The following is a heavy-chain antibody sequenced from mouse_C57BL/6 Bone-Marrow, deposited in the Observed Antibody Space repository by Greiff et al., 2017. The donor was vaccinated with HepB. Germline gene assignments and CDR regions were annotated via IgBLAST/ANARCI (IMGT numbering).Heavy chain of an antibody. V-gene: IGHV14-4*01. CDR3: IYDYAFAY. CDR1: GFNIKDDY. J-gene: IGHJ3*01. D-gene: IGHD2-4*01. Sequence: EVQLQQSGAELVRPGASVKLSCTASGFNIKDDYMHWVKQRPEQGLEWIGWIDPENGDTEYASKFQGKATITSDTSSNTADLQLSSLTSEDTAVYYCIYDYAFAYWGQGTLVTVSA. CDR2: IDPENGDT.